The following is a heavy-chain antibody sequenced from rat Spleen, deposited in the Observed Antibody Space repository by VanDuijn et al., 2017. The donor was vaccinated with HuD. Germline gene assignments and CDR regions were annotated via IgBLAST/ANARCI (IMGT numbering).Heavy chain of an antibody. J-gene: IGHJ2*01. CDR3: ATILPGYDY. V-gene: IGHV2-6*01. D-gene: IGHD1-4*01. CDR1: GFSLTSYT. CDR2: ISSGGTT. Sequence: QVQLKESGPGLVQPSQTLSLTCTVSGFSLTSYTVSWVRQPPGKGLEWIAAISSGGTTYYNSALKSRLSISRDTSKSQVFLKMNSQQTVDTAMYCCATILPGYDYRRQGVMVTVSS.